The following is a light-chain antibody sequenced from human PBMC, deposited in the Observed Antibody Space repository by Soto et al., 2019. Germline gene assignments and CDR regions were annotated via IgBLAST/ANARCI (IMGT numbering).Light chain of an antibody. Sequence: EIVLTQSPGTLSLSPGERATLSCRARQSVSSNYLAWYQQIPGQAPRLLIYGASSRATGIPDRFSGSGSGTDFTLTISRLEPEDFAVYYCQQYGSSFTFGPGTKVDIK. CDR3: QQYGSSFT. J-gene: IGKJ3*01. CDR2: GAS. CDR1: QSVSSNY. V-gene: IGKV3-20*01.